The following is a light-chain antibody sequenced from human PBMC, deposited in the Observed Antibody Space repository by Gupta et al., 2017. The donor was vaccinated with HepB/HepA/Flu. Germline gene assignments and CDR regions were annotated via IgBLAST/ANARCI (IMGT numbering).Light chain of an antibody. Sequence: QSVLTQPPSVSGAPGQRVTSAYTGSSSNIVAGYDVHWYQQLPGTAPKLLIYGDTNRPSGVPARFSASKSGTSASLAITGLQAEDEADYYCQSYDRSMSGLVFGGGTKLTVL. CDR2: GDT. CDR3: QSYDRSMSGLV. J-gene: IGLJ3*02. V-gene: IGLV1-40*01. CDR1: SSNIVAGYD.